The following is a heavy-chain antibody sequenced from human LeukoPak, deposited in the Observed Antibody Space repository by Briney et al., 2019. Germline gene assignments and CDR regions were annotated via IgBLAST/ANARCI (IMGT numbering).Heavy chain of an antibody. CDR2: INAGNGNT. CDR1: GYTFTSYA. V-gene: IGHV1-3*01. D-gene: IGHD6-13*01. CDR3: ARWGIAVAGTYGDFDY. J-gene: IGHJ4*02. Sequence: ASVKVSCKASGYTFTSYAMHWVRQAPGQRLEWMGWINAGNGNTKYSQKFQGRVTITRDTSASTAYMELSSLRSEDTAVYYCARWGIAVAGTYGDFDYWGQGTLVTVSS.